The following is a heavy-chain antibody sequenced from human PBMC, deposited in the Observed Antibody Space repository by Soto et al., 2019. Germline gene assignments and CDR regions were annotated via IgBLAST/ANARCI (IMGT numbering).Heavy chain of an antibody. J-gene: IGHJ5*02. CDR3: ARAQSEDWFDP. Sequence: QVQLQESGPGLVKPSQTLSLTCTVSGGSISSGGYYWSWIRQHPGKGLECIGYIYYSGSTYYNQPLKSRVTISVDTAKNQFSLKLSSVTAADTAVYYCARAQSEDWFDPWGQGTLVTVSS. CDR2: IYYSGST. V-gene: IGHV4-31*03. CDR1: GGSISSGGYY.